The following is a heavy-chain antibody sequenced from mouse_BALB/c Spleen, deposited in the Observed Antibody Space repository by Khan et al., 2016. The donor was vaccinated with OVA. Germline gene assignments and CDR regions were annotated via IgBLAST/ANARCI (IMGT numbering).Heavy chain of an antibody. CDR1: GYTFTTYT. D-gene: IGHD3-2*01. Sequence: QMQLEESGAELARPGASVKMSCKTSGYTFTTYTLHWVKQRPGRSLEWIGYINPSNDYTNYNQKFKDKSTLTADKSSSTAYMQLSSLTSEDSAVYYCARSGQLGLRGGFTYWGQGTLVTVSA. V-gene: IGHV1-4*01. J-gene: IGHJ3*01. CDR3: ARSGQLGLRGGFTY. CDR2: INPSNDYT.